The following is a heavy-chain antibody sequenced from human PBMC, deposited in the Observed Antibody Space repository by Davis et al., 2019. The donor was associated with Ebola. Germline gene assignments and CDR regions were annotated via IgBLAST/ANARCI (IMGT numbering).Heavy chain of an antibody. V-gene: IGHV3-23*01. CDR1: GFIFSSYA. CDR3: AKVHPPTTVTTGWFDP. CDR2: ISVRSIT. D-gene: IGHD4-17*01. J-gene: IGHJ5*02. Sequence: GESLKTPFAASGFIFSSYAMSWVRQAPGKGLEWVSSISVRSITYHADSVKGRFTISRDNSKNTLYLQMNSLRAEDTAVYYCAKVHPPTTVTTGWFDPWGQGTLVTVSS.